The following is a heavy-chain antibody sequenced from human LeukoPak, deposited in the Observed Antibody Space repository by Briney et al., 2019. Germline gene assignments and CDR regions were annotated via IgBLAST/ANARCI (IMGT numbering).Heavy chain of an antibody. CDR1: GGSISSYY. CDR3: ARLPGIAVAGTVFWYFDL. CDR2: IYYSGST. J-gene: IGHJ2*01. Sequence: SETLSLTCTVSGGSISSYYWSWIRQPPGKGLEWIGYIYYSGSTNYNPSLKSRVTISVDTSKNQFSLKLSSVTAADTAVYYCARLPGIAVAGTVFWYFDLWGRGTLVTVSS. V-gene: IGHV4-59*08. D-gene: IGHD6-19*01.